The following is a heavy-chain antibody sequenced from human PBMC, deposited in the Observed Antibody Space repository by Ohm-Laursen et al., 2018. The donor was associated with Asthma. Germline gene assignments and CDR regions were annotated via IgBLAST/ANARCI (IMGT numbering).Heavy chain of an antibody. D-gene: IGHD3-10*01. V-gene: IGHV3-11*01. CDR2: ISSIGTTI. Sequence: SLRLSCTAAGFTFSDYYMSWIRQAPEEGLEWVSYISSIGTTIYYADSVKGRFTISRDNSKNTLYLQMNSLRAEDTAVYYCAKPDITMVRGVINYYGMDVWGQGTTVTVSS. J-gene: IGHJ6*02. CDR1: GFTFSDYY. CDR3: AKPDITMVRGVINYYGMDV.